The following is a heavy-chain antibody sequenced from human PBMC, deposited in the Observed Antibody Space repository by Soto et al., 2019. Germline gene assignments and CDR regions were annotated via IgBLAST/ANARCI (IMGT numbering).Heavy chain of an antibody. CDR2: IYNNGRT. V-gene: IGHV4-59*01. CDR3: ARARFCTSTSCYHYFDF. J-gene: IGHJ4*02. Sequence: SETLSLTCTVSGGSISSSSWSWIRQPPGRGLEWIGYIYNNGRTDYKPSLKSRVTISVDTSKNHYSLKLSSVTTADSAVYYCARARFCTSTSCYHYFDFWGQGTLVTVSS. D-gene: IGHD2-2*01. CDR1: GGSISSSS.